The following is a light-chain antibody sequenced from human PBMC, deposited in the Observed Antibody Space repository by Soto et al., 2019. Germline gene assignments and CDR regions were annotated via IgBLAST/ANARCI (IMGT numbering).Light chain of an antibody. V-gene: IGKV3-20*01. J-gene: IGKJ3*01. Sequence: EIVLTQSPGTLSLSPGERATLSCRASQSISSNYLTWYQQRPGQAPRLLIFGASYRATGIPDRFSGSGSGTEFTLTISRLEPADFAVYYCQEYSSSPPEFTFGRETRVDSK. CDR1: QSISSNY. CDR3: QEYSSSPPEFT. CDR2: GAS.